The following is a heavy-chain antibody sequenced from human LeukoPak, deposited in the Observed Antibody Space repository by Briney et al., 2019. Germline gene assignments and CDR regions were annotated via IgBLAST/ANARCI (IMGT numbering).Heavy chain of an antibody. Sequence: GGSLRLSCTASGFIFNTYSMNWVRQAPGKGLEWVSYVSSSSRTIYYADSVEGRFTISRDNAKNSLYLQMNSLRAEDTAVYYCARDLGLYDYGGNIDFWGQGTLVTVSS. D-gene: IGHD4-23*01. J-gene: IGHJ4*02. V-gene: IGHV3-48*04. CDR2: VSSSSRTI. CDR1: GFIFNTYS. CDR3: ARDLGLYDYGGNIDF.